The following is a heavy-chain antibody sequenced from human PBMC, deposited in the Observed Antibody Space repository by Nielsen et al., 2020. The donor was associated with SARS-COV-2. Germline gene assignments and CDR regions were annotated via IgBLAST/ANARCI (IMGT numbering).Heavy chain of an antibody. J-gene: IGHJ4*02. D-gene: IGHD3-22*01. CDR1: GFTFSSYA. CDR3: ARDYDSSGYYPIDY. Sequence: GGSLRLSCAASGFTFSSYAMHWVRQAPGKGLEWVAVISYDGSNKYYADSVKGRFTISRDNSKNTLYLQMNSLRAEDTAVYYCARDYDSSGYYPIDYWGQGTLVTVSS. V-gene: IGHV3-30-3*01. CDR2: ISYDGSNK.